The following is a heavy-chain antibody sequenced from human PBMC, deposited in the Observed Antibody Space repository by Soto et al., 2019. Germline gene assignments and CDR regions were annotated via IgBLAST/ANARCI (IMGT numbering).Heavy chain of an antibody. J-gene: IGHJ4*02. V-gene: IGHV1-18*01. D-gene: IGHD5-18*01. CDR2: ISADNGNT. CDR3: ARERGYSYSFDY. CDR1: GYTFTIYG. Sequence: ASVKVSCKASGYTFTIYGINWVRQAPGQGLEWMGWISADNGNTNYAQKLQGRVTMTTDTSTSTAYMELRSLRSDDTAVYYCARERGYSYSFDYWYQGSLGSGSS.